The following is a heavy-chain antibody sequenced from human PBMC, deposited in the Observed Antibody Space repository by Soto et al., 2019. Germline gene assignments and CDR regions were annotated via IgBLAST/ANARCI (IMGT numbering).Heavy chain of an antibody. J-gene: IGHJ4*02. V-gene: IGHV3-33*01. Sequence: GALRLSCAASGFTFSSYGMHWVRQAPGKGLEWVAVIWYDGSNKYYADSVKGRFTISRDNSKNTLYLQMNSLRAEDTAVYYCARDPTDYYDSSGSYWGQGTLVTVSS. CDR1: GFTFSSYG. CDR2: IWYDGSNK. CDR3: ARDPTDYYDSSGSY. D-gene: IGHD3-22*01.